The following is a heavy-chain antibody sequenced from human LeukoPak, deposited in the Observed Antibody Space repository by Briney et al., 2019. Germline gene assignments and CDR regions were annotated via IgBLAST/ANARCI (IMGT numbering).Heavy chain of an antibody. Sequence: PGTSLRLSCAASGFTFSSTGMSWVRQAPGKGLYWVSTISGSGDNTHYAESVRGRFTISRDNSKNTMYLEMNSLRAEDTAIYYYARDAGTAWPFDYWGQGALITVSS. CDR1: GFTFSSTG. V-gene: IGHV3-23*01. D-gene: IGHD2-21*02. CDR3: ARDAGTAWPFDY. J-gene: IGHJ4*02. CDR2: ISGSGDNT.